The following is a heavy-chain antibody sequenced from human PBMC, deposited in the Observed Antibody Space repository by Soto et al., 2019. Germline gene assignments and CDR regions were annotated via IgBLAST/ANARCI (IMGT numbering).Heavy chain of an antibody. Sequence: SEILSLTCTVSGGSISGSSYYWGWIRQPPGKGLEWIGSIYYSGSTYYNPSLKSRVTISVDTSKNQFSLKLSSVTAADTAVYYCARSSAVITTLDYFDYWGQGTLVTVSS. D-gene: IGHD3-22*01. CDR3: ARSSAVITTLDYFDY. CDR2: IYYSGST. J-gene: IGHJ4*02. V-gene: IGHV4-39*01. CDR1: GGSISGSSYY.